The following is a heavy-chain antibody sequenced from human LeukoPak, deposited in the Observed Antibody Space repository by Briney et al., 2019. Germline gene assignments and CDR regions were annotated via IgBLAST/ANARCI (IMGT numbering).Heavy chain of an antibody. J-gene: IGHJ3*01. D-gene: IGHD3-22*01. CDR2: ISYDGSNK. V-gene: IGHV3-30-3*01. Sequence: GGSLRLSCAASGFTFSSYAMHWVRQAPGKGLEWVAVISYDGSNKYYADSVKGRFTISRDNSKNTLYLQMNSLRAEDTAVYYCARGGAYYDSSGYPSWGQGTMVTVSS. CDR1: GFTFSSYA. CDR3: ARGGAYYDSSGYPS.